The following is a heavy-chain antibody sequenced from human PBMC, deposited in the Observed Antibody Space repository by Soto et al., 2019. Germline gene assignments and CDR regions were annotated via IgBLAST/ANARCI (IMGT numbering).Heavy chain of an antibody. Sequence: QLQLQESGPGLVKPSETLSLTCTVSGGSTRSTSFYWDWIRQPPGKGLEWIGSIFYSGSTYYSASLTGRVTISVDTSKNQFSLKLSSVTAADTAVYYCARTRDLEWENNWFDPWGQGTLVTVSS. J-gene: IGHJ5*02. CDR3: ARTRDLEWENNWFDP. CDR1: GGSTRSTSFY. D-gene: IGHD3-3*01. V-gene: IGHV4-39*01. CDR2: IFYSGST.